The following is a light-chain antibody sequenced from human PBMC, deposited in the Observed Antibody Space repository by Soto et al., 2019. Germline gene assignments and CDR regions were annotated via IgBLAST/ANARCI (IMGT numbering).Light chain of an antibody. J-gene: IGKJ1*01. V-gene: IGKV3D-7*01. Sequence: EIVLTQSPGTLSLSPGERAALSCRASQSISRTYLAWYQQKRGQAPRLLIYGTSNRATGIPARFSGSGSGTEFTLTISSLQSEDFTVYSCLQYHNLWAFGQGTKVDI. CDR1: QSISRTY. CDR3: LQYHNLWA. CDR2: GTS.